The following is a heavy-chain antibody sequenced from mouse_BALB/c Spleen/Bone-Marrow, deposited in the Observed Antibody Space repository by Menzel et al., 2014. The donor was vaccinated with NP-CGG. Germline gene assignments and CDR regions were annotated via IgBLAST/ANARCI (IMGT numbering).Heavy chain of an antibody. Sequence: VQLQQSGPSLVKPSQTLSLTCSVTGDSISSGYWNWIRKFPGNKLEYMGYISYNGSTYYNPSLKSRISITRGTSKNQYYLQLNSVTTEDTATYYCARGRAMGFAYWGQETLVTVSA. CDR2: ISYNGST. CDR1: GDSISSGY. CDR3: ARGRAMGFAY. V-gene: IGHV3-8*02. J-gene: IGHJ3*01. D-gene: IGHD1-1*02.